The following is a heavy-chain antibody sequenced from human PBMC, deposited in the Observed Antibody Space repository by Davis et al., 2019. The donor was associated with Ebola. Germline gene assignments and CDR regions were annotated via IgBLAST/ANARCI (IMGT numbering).Heavy chain of an antibody. J-gene: IGHJ4*02. D-gene: IGHD4-23*01. CDR1: GFTFSSYE. Sequence: GGSLRLSCAASGFTFSSYEMNWVRQAPGKGLEWVSYISSSGSTIYYADSVKGRFTISRDNAKNSLYLQMNSLRTGDTAVYYCARGWQRIDYWGQGTLVTVSS. CDR2: ISSSGSTI. V-gene: IGHV3-48*03. CDR3: ARGWQRIDY.